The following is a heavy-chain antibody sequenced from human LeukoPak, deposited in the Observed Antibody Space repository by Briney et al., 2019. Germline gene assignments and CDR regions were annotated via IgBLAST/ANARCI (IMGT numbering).Heavy chain of an antibody. CDR1: GYSISSGYY. D-gene: IGHD5-12*01. CDR3: ASVNSGYDEGVRWGGVGTMDV. V-gene: IGHV4-38-2*02. Sequence: SETLSLTCTVSGYSISSGYYWGWIRQPPGKGLEWIGSIYHSGSTYYNPSLKSRVTISVDTSKNQFSLKLSSVTAADTAVYYCASVNSGYDEGVRWGGVGTMDVWGKGTTVTVSS. J-gene: IGHJ6*03. CDR2: IYHSGST.